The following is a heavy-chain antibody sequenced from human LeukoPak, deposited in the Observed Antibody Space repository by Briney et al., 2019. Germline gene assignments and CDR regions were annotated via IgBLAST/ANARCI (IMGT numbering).Heavy chain of an antibody. CDR2: ISYDGSDK. CDR1: TFTSSGFA. J-gene: IGHJ4*02. D-gene: IGHD2-2*01. V-gene: IGHV3-30*01. Sequence: GGSLRLSCAASTFTSSGFAMHWVRQAPGKGLEWVAIISYDGSDKYYADSVKGRFTISRDNSKNTLYLQMNSLRPEDTAVYYCARDPCTSASCPSYNFNYWGQGTLVTVSS. CDR3: ARDPCTSASCPSYNFNY.